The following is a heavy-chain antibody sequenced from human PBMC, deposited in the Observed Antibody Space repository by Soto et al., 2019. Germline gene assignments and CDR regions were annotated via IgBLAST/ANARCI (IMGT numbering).Heavy chain of an antibody. V-gene: IGHV4-31*03. Sequence: SETLSLTCTVSGGSISSGGYYWSWIRQHPGKGLEWIGYIYYSGSTYYNPSLKSRVTISVDTSKNQFSLKLSSVTAADTAVYYCARDQVVVVPAAMRGDYYYGMDVWGQGTTVTVSS. CDR1: GGSISSGGYY. CDR3: ARDQVVVVPAAMRGDYYYGMDV. CDR2: IYYSGST. J-gene: IGHJ6*02. D-gene: IGHD2-2*01.